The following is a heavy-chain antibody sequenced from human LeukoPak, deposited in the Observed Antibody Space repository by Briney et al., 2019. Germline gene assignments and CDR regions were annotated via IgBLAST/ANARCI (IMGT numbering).Heavy chain of an antibody. CDR1: GYTFTGYY. J-gene: IGHJ6*04. CDR3: ASYGSGTSGMDV. V-gene: IGHV1-2*02. CDR2: INPNSGGT. Sequence: ASVKVSCKTSGYTFTGYYMHWVRQAPGQGLEWMGWINPNSGGTNYAQKFQGRVTMTRDTSISTAYMELSSLRSEDTAVYYCASYGSGTSGMDVWGKGTTVTISS. D-gene: IGHD3-10*01.